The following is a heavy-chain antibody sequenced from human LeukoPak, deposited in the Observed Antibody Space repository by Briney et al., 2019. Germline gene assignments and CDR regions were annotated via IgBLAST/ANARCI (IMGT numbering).Heavy chain of an antibody. J-gene: IGHJ5*02. Sequence: RASQTLSLTCTVSGGSISSGGYYWSWIRQHPGKGLEWIGYIYYSGSTYYNPSLKSRVTISVDTSKNQISLKLSSVTAADTAVYYCARGQLVRSGWFDPWGQGTLVTVSA. CDR2: IYYSGST. D-gene: IGHD6-6*01. CDR1: GGSISSGGYY. V-gene: IGHV4-31*03. CDR3: ARGQLVRSGWFDP.